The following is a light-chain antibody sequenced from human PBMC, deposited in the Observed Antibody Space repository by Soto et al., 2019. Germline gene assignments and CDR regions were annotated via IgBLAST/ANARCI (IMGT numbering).Light chain of an antibody. Sequence: QSALTQPAAVSGSPGQAITIACTGTSSDVGGYNYVSWYQQNPGKAPKLMIYDVSNRPSGVSNRFSGSKSGNTASLTISGLQAEDEADYYCSSYTSSSTLFYVFGTGT. CDR3: SSYTSSSTLFYV. CDR2: DVS. CDR1: SSDVGGYNY. J-gene: IGLJ1*01. V-gene: IGLV2-14*01.